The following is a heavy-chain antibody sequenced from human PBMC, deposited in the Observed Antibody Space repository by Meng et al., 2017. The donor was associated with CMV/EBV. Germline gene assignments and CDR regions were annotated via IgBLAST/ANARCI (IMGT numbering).Heavy chain of an antibody. D-gene: IGHD6-13*01. Sequence: QVRLQQWGAGLLKPWVTLSLNCAVYGGSFSGYYWSWICQPPGKGLEWIGEINHSGSTNYNPSLKSRVTISVDTSKNQFSLKLSSVTAADTAVYYCARGGIAAAGPFDYWGQGTLVTVSS. CDR1: GGSFSGYY. V-gene: IGHV4-34*01. J-gene: IGHJ4*02. CDR3: ARGGIAAAGPFDY. CDR2: INHSGST.